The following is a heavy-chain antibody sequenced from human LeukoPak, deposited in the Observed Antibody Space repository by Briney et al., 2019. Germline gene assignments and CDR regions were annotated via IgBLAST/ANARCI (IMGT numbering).Heavy chain of an antibody. CDR3: ARTSSGWYYYYGMDV. CDR1: GGSFSGHY. J-gene: IGHJ6*02. Sequence: PSETLSLTCAVYGGSFSGHYWSWIRQPPGKGLEWIGEINHSGSTNYNPSLKSRVTISVDTSKNQFSLKLSSVTAADTAVYYCARTSSGWYYYYGMDVWGQGTTVTVSS. V-gene: IGHV4-34*01. CDR2: INHSGST. D-gene: IGHD6-19*01.